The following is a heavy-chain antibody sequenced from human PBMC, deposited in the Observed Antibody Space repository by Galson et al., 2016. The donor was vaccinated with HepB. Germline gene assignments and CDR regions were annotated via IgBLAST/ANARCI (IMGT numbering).Heavy chain of an antibody. J-gene: IGHJ4*02. V-gene: IGHV3-23*01. CDR2: ISNSGDTT. CDR1: GFTFSNYA. D-gene: IGHD3-16*02. CDR3: AKDQSDYVWGSYRDGSDY. Sequence: SLRLSCAASGFTFSNYAMSWVRQAPGKGLEWISVISNSGDTTYYAASERGRFTISSDNSKNTLYMQMTGLRAEDTAVYYCAKDQSDYVWGSYRDGSDYWGQGTLVTVSS.